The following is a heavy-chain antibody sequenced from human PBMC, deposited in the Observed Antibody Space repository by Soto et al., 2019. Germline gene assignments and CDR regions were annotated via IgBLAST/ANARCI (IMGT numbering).Heavy chain of an antibody. D-gene: IGHD3-10*01. CDR1: GGSFSGYY. Sequence: QVQLQQWGAGLLKPSETLSLTCAVYGGSFSGYYWSWIRQPPGKGLEWIGEINHSGSTNYNPSLKSRVIIEVHTSKPQFSLTLSSVTAADTAVYYCERALSYGSGSYTYWGQGTLVTVSS. J-gene: IGHJ4*02. V-gene: IGHV4-34*01. CDR2: INHSGST. CDR3: ERALSYGSGSYTY.